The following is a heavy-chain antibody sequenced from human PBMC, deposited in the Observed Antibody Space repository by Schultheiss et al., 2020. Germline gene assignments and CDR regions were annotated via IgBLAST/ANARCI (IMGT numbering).Heavy chain of an antibody. Sequence: KISCKVSGFTFATSAVQWVRQARGQRLEWVGWIVAGSGSTNNAQKFQDRVLFTRDMSTSTAYLDLSSLRSEDTAVYYCAALSRPFSMIPNSFDIWGQGTMVTVSS. CDR2: IVAGSGST. CDR1: GFTFATSA. CDR3: AALSRPFSMIPNSFDI. J-gene: IGHJ3*02. D-gene: IGHD2/OR15-2a*01. V-gene: IGHV1-58*01.